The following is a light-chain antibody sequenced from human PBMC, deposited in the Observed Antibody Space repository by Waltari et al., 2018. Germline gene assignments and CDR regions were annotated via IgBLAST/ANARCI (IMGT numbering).Light chain of an antibody. CDR2: VNS. CDR1: SSNIGAGYD. Sequence: QSGLTQPPSVSGAPGQGVTIPCTGSSSNIGAGYDVPWYQLLPGTAPKLLIYVNSNRPSGVPDRCSGSKSGTSASLAITGLQAEDEADYYCQSYDSSLSGSVFGGGTKLTVL. CDR3: QSYDSSLSGSV. J-gene: IGLJ3*02. V-gene: IGLV1-40*01.